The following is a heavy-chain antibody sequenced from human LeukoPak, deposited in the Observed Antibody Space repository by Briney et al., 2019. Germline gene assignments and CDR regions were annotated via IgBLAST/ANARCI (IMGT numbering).Heavy chain of an antibody. V-gene: IGHV1-18*01. Sequence: ASVKVSFKASGYTFTSYGISWVRQAPGQGLEWMGWISAYNGNTNYAQKLQGRVTMSTDTSTSTAYMELRSLRSDDTAVYYCARDLLVYCSSTSCHYYYYGMDVWGQGTTVTASS. CDR2: ISAYNGNT. D-gene: IGHD2-2*01. CDR1: GYTFTSYG. CDR3: ARDLLVYCSSTSCHYYYYGMDV. J-gene: IGHJ6*02.